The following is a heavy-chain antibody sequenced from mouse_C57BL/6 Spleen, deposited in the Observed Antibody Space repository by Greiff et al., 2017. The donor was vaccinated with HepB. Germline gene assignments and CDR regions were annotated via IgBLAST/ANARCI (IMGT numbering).Heavy chain of an antibody. V-gene: IGHV1-76*01. D-gene: IGHD3-2*02. J-gene: IGHJ3*01. CDR2: IYPGSGNT. CDR1: GYTFTDYY. CDR3: ARSLGSGYGWFAY. Sequence: VQLQQSGAELVRPGASVKLSCKASGYTFTDYYINWVKQRPGQGLEWIARIYPGSGNTYYNEKFKGKATLTAEKSSSTAYMQLSSLTSEDSAVYFCARSLGSGYGWFAYWGQGTLVTVSA.